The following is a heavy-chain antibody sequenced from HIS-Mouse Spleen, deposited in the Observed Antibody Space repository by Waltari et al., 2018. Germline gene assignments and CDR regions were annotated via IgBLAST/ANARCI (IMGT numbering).Heavy chain of an antibody. CDR1: GFTFSSYW. J-gene: IGHJ3*02. CDR3: ARDLELDAFDI. V-gene: IGHV3-74*01. CDR2: INSDGGGT. D-gene: IGHD1-1*01. Sequence: EVQLVESGGGLVQPGGSLRLSCAASGFTFSSYWMHWVRQAPGKGLVWVSRINSDGGGTSYADSVKGRFTISRDNAKNTLYLQMNSLRAEDTAVYYCARDLELDAFDIWGQGTMVTVSS.